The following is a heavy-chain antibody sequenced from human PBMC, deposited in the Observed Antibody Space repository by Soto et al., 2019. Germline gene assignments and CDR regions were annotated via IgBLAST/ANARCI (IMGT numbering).Heavy chain of an antibody. CDR3: VAGGTRWLRSPGDY. CDR1: GHTLTELS. D-gene: IGHD5-12*01. J-gene: IGHJ4*02. Sequence: QVQLVQSGAEVKKPGASVKVSCRISGHTLTELSVHWVRQAPGKGLEWMGGFDPEDGEIIHAQKFQGRVTMTEDTFTDSAYMEVSSLTSEDTAVYYCVAGGTRWLRSPGDYWGQGTLVTVTS. CDR2: FDPEDGEI. V-gene: IGHV1-24*01.